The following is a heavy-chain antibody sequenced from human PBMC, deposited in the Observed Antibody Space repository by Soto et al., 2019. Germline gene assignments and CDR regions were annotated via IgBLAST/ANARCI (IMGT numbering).Heavy chain of an antibody. CDR1: GFTFDSYW. CDR3: ARGGNGFQNLPPNYYYGMDV. V-gene: IGHV3-7*01. J-gene: IGHJ6*02. D-gene: IGHD6-19*01. CDR2: IKQDGGQT. Sequence: EVQLVESGGGFVQPGGSLRLSCAASGFTFDSYWMTWVRQAPGKGLEWVAHIKQDGGQTYYVDSVKGRFTISRDNAKTSLYPQVDSLRAEDTSVYFCARGGNGFQNLPPNYYYGMDVWGQGATVTVSS.